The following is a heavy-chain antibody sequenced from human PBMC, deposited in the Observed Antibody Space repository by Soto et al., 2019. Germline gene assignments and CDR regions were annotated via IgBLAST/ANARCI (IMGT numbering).Heavy chain of an antibody. CDR2: VYVSGNT. Sequence: SETLSLTCTVSGGSISSTDYYWGWILQPPGKGLEWIGSVYVSGNTYYNPSLKSRVTISVDTSKKQFSLKLDSVTAADTAMYFCATYGNYATYHFYYWGQGTLVTVS. CDR1: GGSISSTDYY. CDR3: ATYGNYATYHFYY. J-gene: IGHJ4*02. V-gene: IGHV4-39*01. D-gene: IGHD4-17*01.